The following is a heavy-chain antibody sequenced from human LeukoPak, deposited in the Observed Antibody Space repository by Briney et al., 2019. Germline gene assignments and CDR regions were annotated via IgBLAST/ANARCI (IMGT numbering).Heavy chain of an antibody. CDR1: GGSITTHY. D-gene: IGHD4-17*01. CDR2: VYNTGST. J-gene: IGHJ3*02. CDR3: ARDLLGDYGTFDI. Sequence: SETLSLTCTVSGGSITTHYWSWIRQPAGREVEWIGRVYNTGSTKYNPSLESRVTMAVDTSSNRFSLRLRSVTAADTAVYYCARDLLGDYGTFDIWGQGAMVTVSS. V-gene: IGHV4-4*07.